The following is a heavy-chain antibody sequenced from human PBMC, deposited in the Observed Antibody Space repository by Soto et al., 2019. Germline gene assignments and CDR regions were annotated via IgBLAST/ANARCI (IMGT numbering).Heavy chain of an antibody. CDR2: IYYSGRT. D-gene: IGHD3-10*01. Sequence: QVQLQESGPGLVKPSETLSLTCTVSGGSISSYYWSWIRQPPGKGLEWIGYIYYSGRTNYNPSLKSRVTISVDTSKNQFCLKLSSVTAADTAVYYCARLDGSGSPFDYWGQGTLVTVSS. CDR1: GGSISSYY. V-gene: IGHV4-59*01. CDR3: ARLDGSGSPFDY. J-gene: IGHJ4*02.